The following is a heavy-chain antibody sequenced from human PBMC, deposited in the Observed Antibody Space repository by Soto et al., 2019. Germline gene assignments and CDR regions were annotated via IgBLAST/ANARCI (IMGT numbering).Heavy chain of an antibody. CDR1: GFTFSSYA. CDR3: ARDPAGQPEELDY. CDR2: ISYDGSNK. D-gene: IGHD1-26*01. V-gene: IGHV3-30-3*01. Sequence: PGGSLRLSCAASGFTFSSYAMHWVRQAPGKGLEWVAVISYDGSNKYYADSVKGRFTISRDNSKNTLYLQMNSLRAEDTAVYYCARDPAGQPEELDYWGQGTLVTVSS. J-gene: IGHJ4*02.